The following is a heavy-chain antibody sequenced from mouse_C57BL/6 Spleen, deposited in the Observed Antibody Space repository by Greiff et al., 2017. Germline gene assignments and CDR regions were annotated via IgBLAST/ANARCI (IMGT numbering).Heavy chain of an antibody. CDR1: GYTFTSYW. V-gene: IGHV1-7*01. J-gene: IGHJ2*01. CDR3: ARGSVVATGDY. Sequence: QVQLQQSGAELAKPGASVKLSCKASGYTFTSYWMHWVKQRPGQGLEWIGYINPSSGYTKYNQKFKDKATLTADKSYSTAYMQLSSLTYEDSAVYYCARGSVVATGDYWGQGTTLTVSS. D-gene: IGHD1-1*01. CDR2: INPSSGYT.